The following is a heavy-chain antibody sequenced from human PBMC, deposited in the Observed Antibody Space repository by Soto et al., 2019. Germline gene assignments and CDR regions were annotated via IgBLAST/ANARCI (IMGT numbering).Heavy chain of an antibody. J-gene: IGHJ4*02. CDR2: INAGNGNT. CDR1: GYTFTSYA. CDR3: ATDRVIIAARPGYYFDY. V-gene: IGHV1-3*01. D-gene: IGHD6-6*01. Sequence: ASVKVSCKASGYTFTSYAMHWVRQAPGQRLEWMGWINAGNGNTKYSQKFQGRVTITRDTSASTAYMELSSLRSEDTAVYYCATDRVIIAARPGYYFDYWGQGTLVTVSS.